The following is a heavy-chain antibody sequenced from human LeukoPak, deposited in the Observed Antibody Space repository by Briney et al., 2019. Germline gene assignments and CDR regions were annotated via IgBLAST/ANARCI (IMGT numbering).Heavy chain of an antibody. V-gene: IGHV4-39*01. D-gene: IGHD5-18*01. J-gene: IGHJ4*02. CDR3: ARQGRIQRWLPYDY. Sequence: SETLSLTCTVSGGSISSSSYYWGWIRQPPGKGLEWIGSIYYSGSTYYNPSLKSRVTISVDTSKNQFSLKLSSVTAADTAVYYCARQGRIQRWLPYDYWGQGTLVTVSS. CDR1: GGSISSSSYY. CDR2: IYYSGST.